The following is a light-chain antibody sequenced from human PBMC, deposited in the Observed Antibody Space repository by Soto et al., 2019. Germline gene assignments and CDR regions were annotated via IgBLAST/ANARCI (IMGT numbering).Light chain of an antibody. Sequence: EIVLTQSPGTLSLSPGERATLSCRASQSVSSSYLAWYQQKPGQAPRLLIAGASSRATGIPDRFSGSGSGTAFTLTLSRLEPEDFAVYYCQPYGSSPRTFGQGAKVEIK. CDR3: QPYGSSPRT. V-gene: IGKV3-20*01. CDR1: QSVSSSY. J-gene: IGKJ1*01. CDR2: GAS.